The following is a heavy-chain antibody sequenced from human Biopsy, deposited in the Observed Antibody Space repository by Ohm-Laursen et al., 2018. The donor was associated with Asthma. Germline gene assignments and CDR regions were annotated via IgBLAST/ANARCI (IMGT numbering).Heavy chain of an antibody. CDR1: AGTFNTYV. J-gene: IGHJ4*02. CDR3: ARKAGSCSSRTCYSLDF. Sequence: SVKVSCKSLAGTFNTYVIGWARQAPGQGLEWLGGINSVFGTTTYPQKFQDRVTITADDSTSTVYMELSSLRSEDTAVHYCARKAGSCSSRTCYSLDFWGQGTLVTVSS. D-gene: IGHD2-15*01. CDR2: INSVFGTT. V-gene: IGHV1-69*13.